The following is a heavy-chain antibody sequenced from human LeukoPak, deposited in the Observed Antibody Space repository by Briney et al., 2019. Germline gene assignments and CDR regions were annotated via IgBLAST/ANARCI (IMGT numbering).Heavy chain of an antibody. D-gene: IGHD7-27*01. J-gene: IGHJ4*02. Sequence: GGSLRLSCAASGFSFSSYAMHWVRQAPGKGLEWVAVISSDGSDKYYADSVKGRFTISRDNSKNTLFLQMNSLRAEDTAVYYCAKDGGLWVSAHWGDSWGRGTLVTVSS. CDR1: GFSFSSYA. V-gene: IGHV3-30-3*01. CDR3: AKDGGLWVSAHWGDS. CDR2: ISSDGSDK.